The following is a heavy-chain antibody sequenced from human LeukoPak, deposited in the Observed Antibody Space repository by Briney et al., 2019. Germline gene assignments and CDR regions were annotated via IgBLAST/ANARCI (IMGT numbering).Heavy chain of an antibody. V-gene: IGHV3-7*01. CDR1: GFTFSNYW. D-gene: IGHD2/OR15-2a*01. Sequence: PGGSLRLSCAASGFTFSNYWVAWVRQAPGKGLEWVANIKGDGSEKYYEDSVKGRFTISRDNAKNSLYLQMNSLRAEDTALYYCATSFGYSYTLDVWGQGTTVTVSS. CDR2: IKGDGSEK. J-gene: IGHJ6*02. CDR3: ATSFGYSYTLDV.